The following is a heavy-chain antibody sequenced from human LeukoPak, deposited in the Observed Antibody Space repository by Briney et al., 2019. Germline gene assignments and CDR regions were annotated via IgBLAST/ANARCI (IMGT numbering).Heavy chain of an antibody. CDR2: IYYSGST. D-gene: IGHD3-22*01. V-gene: IGHV4-59*01. CDR1: GGSISSYY. CDR3: ARDKSAYDSSGSLYY. Sequence: SETLSLTCTVSGGSISSYYWSWIRQPPGKGLEWIGYIYYSGSTNYNPSLKSRVTISVDTSKDQFSLKLSSVTAADTAVYYCARDKSAYDSSGSLYYWGQGTLVTVSS. J-gene: IGHJ4*02.